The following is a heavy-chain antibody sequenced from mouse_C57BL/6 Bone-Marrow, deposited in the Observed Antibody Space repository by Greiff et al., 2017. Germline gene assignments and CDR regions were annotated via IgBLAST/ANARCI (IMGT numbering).Heavy chain of an antibody. CDR3: ARTPIYDGYYGNY. J-gene: IGHJ2*01. D-gene: IGHD2-3*01. V-gene: IGHV1-55*01. Sequence: VQLQQPGAELVKPGASVKMSCKASGYTFTSYWITWVKQRPGQGLEWIGDIYPGSGSTNYNEKFKSKATLTVDTSSSTAYMQLSSLTSEDSAVYYCARTPIYDGYYGNYWGQGTTLTVSS. CDR2: IYPGSGST. CDR1: GYTFTSYW.